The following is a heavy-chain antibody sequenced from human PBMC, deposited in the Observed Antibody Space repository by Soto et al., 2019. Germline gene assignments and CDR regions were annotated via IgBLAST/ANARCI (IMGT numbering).Heavy chain of an antibody. CDR3: ARVRASRGQTDFDS. D-gene: IGHD6-13*01. CDR1: GGYFSGYY. V-gene: IGHV4-34*01. J-gene: IGHJ4*02. Sequence: QVQLQQWGAGLLKPSETLSLTCGVYGGYFSGYYWSWLRQPPGKGLEWIGEINPSGGTNYNPSLKSRLTLSVDTSKNQFSLKVISVTAADTAVYSCARVRASRGQTDFDSWGQGTLATVSP. CDR2: INPSGGT.